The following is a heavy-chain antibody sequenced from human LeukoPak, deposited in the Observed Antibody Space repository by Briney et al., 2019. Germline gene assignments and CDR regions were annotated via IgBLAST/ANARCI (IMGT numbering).Heavy chain of an antibody. CDR2: IFYSGST. D-gene: IGHD1-26*01. J-gene: IGHJ6*03. CDR3: AREGSGSYNLFYYYLDV. Sequence: SETLSLTCTVSSGSISTSNYYWGWVRQPPGKALEWIGNIFYSGSTYYNPSLKSRVTISVDTSKNQFSLKLSSVTAADTAVYYCAREGSGSYNLFYYYLDVWDKGTTVTISS. V-gene: IGHV4-39*07. CDR1: SGSISTSNYY.